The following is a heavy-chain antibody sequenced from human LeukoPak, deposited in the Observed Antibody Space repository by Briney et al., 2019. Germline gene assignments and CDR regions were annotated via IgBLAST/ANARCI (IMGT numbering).Heavy chain of an antibody. CDR2: IYTSGSI. J-gene: IGHJ4*02. CDR1: GGSISSYY. V-gene: IGHV4-4*08. Sequence: PSETLSLTCTVSGGSISSYYWSWIRQPPGKGLEWIGYIYTSGSIYYNPSLKSRVTFFEDSSKNQFSLQLSSVTAADTAVYYCARGRGYDPVVFYFDSWGQGNLVIVSS. CDR3: ARGRGYDPVVFYFDS. D-gene: IGHD1-1*01.